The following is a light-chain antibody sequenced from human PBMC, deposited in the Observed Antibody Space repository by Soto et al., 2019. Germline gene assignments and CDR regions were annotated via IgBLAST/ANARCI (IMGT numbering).Light chain of an antibody. CDR1: QILLHSNGYNY. V-gene: IGKV2-28*01. J-gene: IGKJ1*01. Sequence: DIVMTQSPLSLPVTPVDPASISFRSSQILLHSNGYNYLDWYLQKPGQSPQLLIYLGSNRASGVPDRFSGSGSGTDFTLKISRVEAEDVGVYYCMQALQTPPWTFGQGTKVDIK. CDR2: LGS. CDR3: MQALQTPPWT.